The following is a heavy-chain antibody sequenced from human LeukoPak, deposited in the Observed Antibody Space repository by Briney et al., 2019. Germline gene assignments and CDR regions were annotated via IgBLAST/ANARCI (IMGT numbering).Heavy chain of an antibody. CDR3: ARDRLGGVIVD. D-gene: IGHD3-16*02. V-gene: IGHV3-53*01. CDR2: IYSGGST. Sequence: PGGSLRLSCAASGFTVSSNYMSWVRQAPGKGLEWVSVIYSGGSTYYADSVKGRSTISRDNSKNTLYLQMNSLGAEDTAVYYCARDRLGGVIVDWGQGTLVTVSS. CDR1: GFTVSSNY. J-gene: IGHJ4*02.